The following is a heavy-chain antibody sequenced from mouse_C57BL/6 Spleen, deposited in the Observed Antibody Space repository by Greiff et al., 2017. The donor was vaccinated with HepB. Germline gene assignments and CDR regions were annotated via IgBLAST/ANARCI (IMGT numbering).Heavy chain of an antibody. CDR2: ISSGSSTI. CDR1: GFTFSGYG. J-gene: IGHJ1*03. CDR3: ARGGYYGSSYGYFDV. Sequence: LFNPLFSLKLSCAASGFTFSGYGMHWVRQAPEKGLEWVAYISSGSSTIYYADTVKGRFTISRDNAKNTLFLQMTSLRSEDTAMYYCARGGYYGSSYGYFDVWGTGTTVTVSS. D-gene: IGHD1-1*01. V-gene: IGHV5-17*01.